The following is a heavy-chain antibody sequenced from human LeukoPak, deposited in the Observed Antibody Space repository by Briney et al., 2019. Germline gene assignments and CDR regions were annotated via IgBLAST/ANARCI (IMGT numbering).Heavy chain of an antibody. Sequence: PGGSLRLSCAASGFTVSNDYMSWVRQAPGKGLEWVSLIYSVGSTYYADSVKGRFTISRDNSKNTLYLQMNSLRAEDTAVYYCARDPYYDSSGYCDYWGQGTLVTVSS. CDR3: ARDPYYDSSGYCDY. V-gene: IGHV3-66*02. J-gene: IGHJ4*02. CDR2: IYSVGST. CDR1: GFTVSNDY. D-gene: IGHD3-22*01.